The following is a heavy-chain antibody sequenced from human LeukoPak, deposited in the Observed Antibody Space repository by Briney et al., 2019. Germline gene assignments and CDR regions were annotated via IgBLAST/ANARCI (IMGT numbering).Heavy chain of an antibody. CDR2: IYYSGST. CDR1: GGSISSYY. J-gene: IGHJ4*02. Sequence: SETLSLTCTVSGGSISSYYWSWIRQPPGKGPEWIGYIYYSGSTNYNPSLKSRVTISVDTSKNQFSLKLYSVAAADTAVFYCARLQDYFFDYWGQGILVTVSS. V-gene: IGHV4-59*12. CDR3: ARLQDYFFDY. D-gene: IGHD4-11*01.